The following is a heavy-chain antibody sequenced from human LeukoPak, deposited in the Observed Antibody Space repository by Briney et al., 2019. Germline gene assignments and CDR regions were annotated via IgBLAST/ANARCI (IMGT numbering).Heavy chain of an antibody. CDR1: GFTFSNYG. J-gene: IGHJ5*02. CDR3: ARDYYDSSGYPSFDP. CDR2: IWYDGSNK. V-gene: IGHV3-33*01. D-gene: IGHD3-22*01. Sequence: PGGSLRLSCAASGFTFSNYGMHWVRQASGKGLEWVAVIWYDGSNKYYADSVKGRFAISRDNSKNTLYLQMNSLRAEDTAVYYCARDYYDSSGYPSFDPWGQGTLVTVSS.